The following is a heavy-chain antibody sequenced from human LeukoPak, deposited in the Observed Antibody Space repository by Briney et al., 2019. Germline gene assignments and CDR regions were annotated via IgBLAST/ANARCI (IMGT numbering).Heavy chain of an antibody. CDR3: ARDGGLGGFGAFDI. J-gene: IGHJ3*02. CDR2: ISYDGSNK. D-gene: IGHD3-16*01. CDR1: GFTFSSYA. V-gene: IGHV3-30-3*01. Sequence: GGSLRLSCAASGFTFSSYAMHWVRQAPGKGLEWVAVISYDGSNKYYADSVKGRFTISRDNSKNTPYLQMNSLRAEDTAVYYCARDGGLGGFGAFDIWGQGTMVTVSS.